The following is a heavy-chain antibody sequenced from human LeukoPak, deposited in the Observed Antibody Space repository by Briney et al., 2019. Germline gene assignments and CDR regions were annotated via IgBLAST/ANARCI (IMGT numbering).Heavy chain of an antibody. J-gene: IGHJ4*02. CDR2: INSYGSST. CDR3: ARDPDGDYDLDY. Sequence: GGSLRLSCAASGFTFSSYWMHWVRQAPGKGLVWVSRINSYGSSTIYADSVKGGFTISRNNAKNTLYLQMNSLRAEDTAVYYCARDPDGDYDLDYWGQGTLVTVSS. V-gene: IGHV3-74*01. CDR1: GFTFSSYW. D-gene: IGHD4-17*01.